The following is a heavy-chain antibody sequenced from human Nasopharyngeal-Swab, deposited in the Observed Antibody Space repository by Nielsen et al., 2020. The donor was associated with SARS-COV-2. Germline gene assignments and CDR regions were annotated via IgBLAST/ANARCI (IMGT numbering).Heavy chain of an antibody. D-gene: IGHD1-1*01. CDR2: VVYSGRT. Sequence: SETLSLTCTASGGSISSYYWSWIRQPPGKGLEWIGYVVYSGRTNYNPSLKSRVTISVDTSKDQFSLKLNSVTAADTAMYFCARTTTTTPFDSWGQGTLVAVSS. CDR3: ARTTTTTPFDS. V-gene: IGHV4-59*01. CDR1: GGSISSYY. J-gene: IGHJ4*02.